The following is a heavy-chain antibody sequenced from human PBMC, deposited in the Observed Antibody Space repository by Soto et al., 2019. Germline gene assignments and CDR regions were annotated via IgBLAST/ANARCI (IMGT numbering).Heavy chain of an antibody. D-gene: IGHD6-19*01. CDR3: VRDSGWAFDI. Sequence: EAQLVESGGGLVQPGQSLRVSCAASGFSFSSYSMNWVRQAPGKGLEWISYISSSKTYIWYADSVKGRFTISRDNAKNSLSLQMNSLRDEDTAVYYCVRDSGWAFDIWGLGTMVTVSS. V-gene: IGHV3-48*02. CDR1: GFSFSSYS. CDR2: ISSSKTYI. J-gene: IGHJ3*02.